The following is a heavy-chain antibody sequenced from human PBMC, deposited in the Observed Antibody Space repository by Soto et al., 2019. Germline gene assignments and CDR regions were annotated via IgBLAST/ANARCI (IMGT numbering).Heavy chain of an antibody. CDR2: INPNSGGT. J-gene: IGHJ6*02. V-gene: IGHV1-2*02. D-gene: IGHD1-26*01. CDR1: GYTFTGYY. CDR3: AREAIVGATSYGMDV. Sequence: QVQLVQSGAEVKKPGASVKVSCKASGYTFTGYYMHWVRPAPGQGLEWMGWINPNSGGTNYAQKFQGRVTMTRDTSISTAYMELSRLRSDDTAVYYCAREAIVGATSYGMDVWGQGTTVTVSS.